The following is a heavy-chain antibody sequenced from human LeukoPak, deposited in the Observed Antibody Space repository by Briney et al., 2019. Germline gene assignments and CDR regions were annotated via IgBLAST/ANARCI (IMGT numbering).Heavy chain of an antibody. CDR3: VTGYYEPFDN. Sequence: PSETLSLTCNVSGASLNDYYWGWIRQSPAKGLEWLGYISDTGKTDYNPSLNSRGTLSLDTSKNQFSLRLASVTAADTAVYYCVTGYYEPFDNWGQGTLVTVSS. CDR1: GASLNDYY. D-gene: IGHD3-3*01. V-gene: IGHV4-59*01. J-gene: IGHJ4*02. CDR2: ISDTGKT.